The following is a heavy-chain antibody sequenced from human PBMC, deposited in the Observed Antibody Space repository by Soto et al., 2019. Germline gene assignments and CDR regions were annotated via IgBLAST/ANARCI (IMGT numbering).Heavy chain of an antibody. CDR1: GVTFSSYS. D-gene: IGHD1-1*01. V-gene: IGHV1-69*13. Sequence: SVKGSCKASGVTFSSYSISCVRQSPLQGLEWMVVIIPIFGTANYAQKFQGRVTITADESTSTAYMELSSLRSEDTAVYYCARAPTPRDGYNWNPFDYWGQGTLVTVSS. CDR3: ARAPTPRDGYNWNPFDY. CDR2: IIPIFGTA. J-gene: IGHJ4*02.